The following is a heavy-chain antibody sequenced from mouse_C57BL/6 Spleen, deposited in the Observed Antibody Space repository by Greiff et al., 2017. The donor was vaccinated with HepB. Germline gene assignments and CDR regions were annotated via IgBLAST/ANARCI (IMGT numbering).Heavy chain of an antibody. CDR1: GYSITSGYY. CDR2: ISYDGSN. CDR3: ARADGYYVPRSMDY. V-gene: IGHV3-6*01. D-gene: IGHD2-3*01. J-gene: IGHJ4*01. Sequence: EVQLVESGPGLVKPSQSLSLTCSVTGYSITSGYYWNWIRQFPGNKLEWMGYISYDGSNNYNPSLKNRISITRDTSKNQFFLKLNSVTTEDTATYYCARADGYYVPRSMDYWGQGTSVTVSS.